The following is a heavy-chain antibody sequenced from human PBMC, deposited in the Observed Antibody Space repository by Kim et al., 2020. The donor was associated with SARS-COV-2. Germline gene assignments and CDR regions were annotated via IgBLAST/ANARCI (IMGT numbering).Heavy chain of an antibody. CDR2: ISYDGSNK. CDR1: GFTFSSYA. CDR3: ARDRSDYDFWSGYYGAADY. D-gene: IGHD3-3*01. Sequence: GGSLRLSCAASGFTFSSYAMHWVRQAPGKGLEWVAVISYDGSNKYYADSVKGRFTISRDNSKNTLYLQMNSLRAEDTAVYYCARDRSDYDFWSGYYGAADYWGQGTLVTVSS. V-gene: IGHV3-30-3*01. J-gene: IGHJ4*02.